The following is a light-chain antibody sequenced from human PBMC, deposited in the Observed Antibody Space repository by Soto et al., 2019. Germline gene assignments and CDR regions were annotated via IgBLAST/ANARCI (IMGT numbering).Light chain of an antibody. CDR1: QSVSSY. Sequence: EIVLTQSPGTLSLSPGERATLSCRASQSVSSYLAWYQQKPGQAPRLLIYGASSRATGIPDSFSGSGSGTNFTLTISRLAPEDFAVYYCQQYSISPRTCRQGTQAVIK. J-gene: IGKJ1*01. CDR2: GAS. V-gene: IGKV3-20*01. CDR3: QQYSISPRT.